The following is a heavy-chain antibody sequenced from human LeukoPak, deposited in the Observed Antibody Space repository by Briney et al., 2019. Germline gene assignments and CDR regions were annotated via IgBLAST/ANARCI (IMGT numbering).Heavy chain of an antibody. J-gene: IGHJ3*02. V-gene: IGHV3-30*04. D-gene: IGHD3-22*01. CDR2: ISYDGSNK. CDR3: ARGRDYYDSSGYYDAFDI. Sequence: GGSLRLSCAASGFTFSSYAMHWVRQAPGKGLEWVAVISYDGSNKYYADSVKGRFTISRDNSKNTLYLQMNSLRAEDPAVYYCARGRDYYDSSGYYDAFDIWGQGTMVTVSS. CDR1: GFTFSSYA.